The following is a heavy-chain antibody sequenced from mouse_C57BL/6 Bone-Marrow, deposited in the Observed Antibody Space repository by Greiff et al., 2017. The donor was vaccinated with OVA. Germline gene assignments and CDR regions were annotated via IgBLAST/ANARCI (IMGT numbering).Heavy chain of an antibody. D-gene: IGHD4-1*01. CDR1: GFTFSSYA. CDR3: AREFPPLTLDY. J-gene: IGHJ2*01. V-gene: IGHV5-4*01. Sequence: EVMLVESGGGLVKPGGSLKLSCAASGFTFSSYAMSWVRQTPEKRLEWVATISDGGSYTYYPDNVKGRFTLSRDNAKNNLYLQMSHLKSEDTAMYYCAREFPPLTLDYWGQGTTLTVSS. CDR2: ISDGGSYT.